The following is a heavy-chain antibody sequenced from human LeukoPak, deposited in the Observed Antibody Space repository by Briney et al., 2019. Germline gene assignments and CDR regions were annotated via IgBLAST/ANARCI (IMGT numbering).Heavy chain of an antibody. CDR1: GFIFRSYA. CDR3: ARGGTLPDY. V-gene: IGHV3-30-3*01. Sequence: GGSLRLSCAASGFIFRSYAMHWVRQAPGKGLEWVAAVSYDGSNEYYADSVKGRFTIPRDNSKNTLYVQMNSLRAADTAVYYCARGGTLPDYWGQGTLVTVSS. D-gene: IGHD2-15*01. J-gene: IGHJ4*02. CDR2: VSYDGSNE.